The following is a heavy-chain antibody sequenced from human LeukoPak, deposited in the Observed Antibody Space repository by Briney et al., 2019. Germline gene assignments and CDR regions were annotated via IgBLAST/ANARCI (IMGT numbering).Heavy chain of an antibody. Sequence: SETLSLTCAVYGGSFSGYYWSWIRQPPGKGLEWIGEINHSGSTHYNPSLESRVTISVDTSKNQFSLKLSSVTAADTAVYYCARGAMVRGVRKTSYNWFDPWGQGTLVTVSS. CDR2: INHSGST. V-gene: IGHV4-34*01. D-gene: IGHD3-10*01. CDR1: GGSFSGYY. CDR3: ARGAMVRGVRKTSYNWFDP. J-gene: IGHJ5*02.